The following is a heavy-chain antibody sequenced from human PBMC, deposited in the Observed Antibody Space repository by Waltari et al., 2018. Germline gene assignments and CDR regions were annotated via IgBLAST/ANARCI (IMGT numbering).Heavy chain of an antibody. D-gene: IGHD3-22*01. V-gene: IGHV1-18*01. CDR2: ISPYTGNT. Sequence: QVSLLQSGPEMTKPGASVRVSCKASGYDCTLFGISWVRQGPGQGLEWMGWISPYTGNTEYAQKFQDRITLTADTSTSTIFMELRSLKSDDTAVYYCARPDYYDTTTFYAHWGQGTLVTVSS. CDR1: GYDCTLFG. CDR3: ARPDYYDTTTFYAH. J-gene: IGHJ1*01.